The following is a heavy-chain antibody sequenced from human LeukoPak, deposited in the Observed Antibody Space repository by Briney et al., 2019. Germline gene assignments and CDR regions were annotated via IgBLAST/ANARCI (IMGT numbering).Heavy chain of an antibody. D-gene: IGHD2-2*01. J-gene: IGHJ5*02. Sequence: ASVKVSCKASGYTFTGYYIHWVRQAPGQGLEWMGWISAYNGNTNYAQKLQGRVTMTTDTSTSTAYMELRSLRSDDTAVYYCARVGGEGIVVVPAAMKRYWFDPWGQGTLVTVSS. CDR2: ISAYNGNT. CDR1: GYTFTGYY. CDR3: ARVGGEGIVVVPAAMKRYWFDP. V-gene: IGHV1-18*04.